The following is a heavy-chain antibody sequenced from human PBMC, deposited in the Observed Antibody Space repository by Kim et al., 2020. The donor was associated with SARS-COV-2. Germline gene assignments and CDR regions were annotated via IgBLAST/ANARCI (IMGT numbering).Heavy chain of an antibody. CDR1: GFNFSDYA. Sequence: GGSLRLSCAASGFNFSDYAMHWVRQAPGKGLEWVAVIGSDGGTYYLAAVVKRRFTTSKDNTKTLVLLKINMRPVDDTAYFYTASILDGSSRLDV. V-gene: IGHV3-30-3*01. J-gene: IGHJ3*01. D-gene: IGHD2-2*01. CDR2: IGSDGGTY. CDR3: ASILDGSSRLDV.